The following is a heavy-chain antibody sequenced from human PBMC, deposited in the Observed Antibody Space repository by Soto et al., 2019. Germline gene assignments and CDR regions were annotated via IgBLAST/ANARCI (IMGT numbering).Heavy chain of an antibody. J-gene: IGHJ5*02. D-gene: IGHD2-2*01. CDR2: FSGPGGGT. CDR1: GFTFSRFG. V-gene: IGHV3-23*01. CDR3: AKGKRSTSTDTSFES. Sequence: WGSRRVSCEPSGFTFSRFGMSWVREAPGKGLQWVSTFSGPGGGTYYADSVKGRFSISRDNLKSSLYLQMSNLRAEDTAIYYCAKGKRSTSTDTSFESWGQGTMVAVCS.